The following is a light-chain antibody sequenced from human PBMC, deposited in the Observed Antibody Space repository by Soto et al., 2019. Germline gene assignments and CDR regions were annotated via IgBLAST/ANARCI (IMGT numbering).Light chain of an antibody. CDR1: QSVSTRY. J-gene: IGKJ1*01. CDR3: QQSGNS. CDR2: ATS. Sequence: DIVLTQSPGTLSLSPGERATLSCRASQSVSTRYLAWYQQKPGQPPRLLIYATSSRATGIPDRFSGSGSGTEFTLTISRLETEDFAVYYCQQSGNSFGQGTKVDIK. V-gene: IGKV3-20*01.